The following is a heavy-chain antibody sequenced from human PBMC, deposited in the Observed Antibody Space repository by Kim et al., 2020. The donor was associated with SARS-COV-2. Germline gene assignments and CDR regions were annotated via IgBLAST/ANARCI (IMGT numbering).Heavy chain of an antibody. J-gene: IGHJ6*02. CDR3: ARFMIYYYYGMDV. Sequence: SETLSLTCTVSGGSISSSSYYWGWIRQPPGKGLEWIGSIYYSGSTYYNPSLKSRVTISVDTSKNQFSLKLSSVTAADTAVYYCARFMIYYYYGMDVWGQGTTVTVSS. V-gene: IGHV4-39*07. CDR2: IYYSGST. D-gene: IGHD3-16*01. CDR1: GGSISSSSYY.